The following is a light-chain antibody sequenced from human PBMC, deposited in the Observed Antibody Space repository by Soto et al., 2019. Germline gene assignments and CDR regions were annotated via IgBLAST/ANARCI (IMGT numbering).Light chain of an antibody. J-gene: IGKJ4*01. Sequence: EIVMTQSPATLSVSPGERATLSCRASQSVSSNLAWYQQKPGQAPRLLIYGASTRATGIPARFSGSGSGTEFTPTISSLQSEDFAVYYCQQYNNWLSTFGGGTKVEIK. CDR1: QSVSSN. CDR3: QQYNNWLST. V-gene: IGKV3-15*01. CDR2: GAS.